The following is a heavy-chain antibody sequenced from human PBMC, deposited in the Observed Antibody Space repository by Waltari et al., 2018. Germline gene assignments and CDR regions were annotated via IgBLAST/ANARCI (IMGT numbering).Heavy chain of an antibody. CDR2: FDPEDGET. V-gene: IGHV1-24*01. CDR1: GYTFTSYA. D-gene: IGHD1-26*01. CDR3: APSRRERADGSYFDS. J-gene: IGHJ4*02. Sequence: QVQLVQSGSELKKPGASVKVSCKASGYTFTSYAMNWVRQAPGKGPEWMGFFDPEDGETIYAQKFEGRVSMTEDTSTDTAYMELSSLRFEDTALYYCAPSRRERADGSYFDSWGQGTLVTVSS.